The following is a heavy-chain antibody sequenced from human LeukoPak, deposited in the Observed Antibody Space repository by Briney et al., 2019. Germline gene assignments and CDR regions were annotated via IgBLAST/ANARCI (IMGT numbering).Heavy chain of an antibody. V-gene: IGHV1-3*01. J-gene: IGHJ5*02. CDR3: ARGSSTSPNWFDP. D-gene: IGHD6-6*01. CDR2: INVGNGNT. Sequence: ASVKVSCKASGYTFTSYALHWVRQAPGQRLEWMGWINVGNGNTKFSQRLQGRVTITRDTSASTAYMELSSLRSEDTAVYYCARGSSTSPNWFDPWGQGTLVTVSS. CDR1: GYTFTSYA.